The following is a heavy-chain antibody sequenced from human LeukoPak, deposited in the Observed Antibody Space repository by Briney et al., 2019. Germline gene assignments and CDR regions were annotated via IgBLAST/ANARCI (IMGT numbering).Heavy chain of an antibody. Sequence: GGSLRLSCAASGFTFSSYAMSWVRQAPGKGLEWVSSISGSGGSTYYADSVKGRFTISRDNSKNTLYLQMNSLRAEDTAVYYCAKDGGYYDSSGYYYSSYFDYWGQGTLVTVSS. CDR3: AKDGGYYDSSGYYYSSYFDY. CDR1: GFTFSSYA. J-gene: IGHJ4*02. V-gene: IGHV3-23*01. D-gene: IGHD3-22*01. CDR2: ISGSGGST.